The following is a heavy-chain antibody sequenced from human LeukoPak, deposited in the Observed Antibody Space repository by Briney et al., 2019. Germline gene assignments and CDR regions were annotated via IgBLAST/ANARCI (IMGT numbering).Heavy chain of an antibody. CDR1: GGSISSHY. CDR2: IYYSGST. Sequence: SETLSLTCTVSGGSISSHYWSWIRQPPGKGLEWIGYIYYSGSTNYNPSLQSRVTISVDTSKNQFSLKLSSVTAADTAVFYCARVCPYCSGGGCYSLDYWGQGTLVTVSS. D-gene: IGHD2-15*01. V-gene: IGHV4-59*11. J-gene: IGHJ4*02. CDR3: ARVCPYCSGGGCYSLDY.